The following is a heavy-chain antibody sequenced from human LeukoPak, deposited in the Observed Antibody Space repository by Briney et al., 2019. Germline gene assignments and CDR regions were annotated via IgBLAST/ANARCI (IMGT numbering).Heavy chain of an antibody. Sequence: GGSLRLSCAASGFTFSSYAIHWVRQAPGKGLEWVAVISFDGTDAFYADSVKGRFSISRDNSKNTLYLQMNSLRADDTAVYYCAKDHQWLTFHDYWGQGTLVTVSP. V-gene: IGHV3-30*04. J-gene: IGHJ4*02. CDR1: GFTFSSYA. CDR2: ISFDGTDA. CDR3: AKDHQWLTFHDY. D-gene: IGHD6-19*01.